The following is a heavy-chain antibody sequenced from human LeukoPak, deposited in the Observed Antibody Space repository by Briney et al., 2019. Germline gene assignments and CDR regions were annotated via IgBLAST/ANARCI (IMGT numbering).Heavy chain of an antibody. Sequence: AGGSLRLSCAATGFTFSSYTINWVRQAPGKGLEWVANIKQDGSEKYYVDSVKGRFTISRDNAKNSLYLQMNSLRAEDTAVYYCARAHLLYTSDHDAFDIWGQGTMVTVSS. CDR3: ARAHLLYTSDHDAFDI. CDR1: GFTFSSYT. D-gene: IGHD3-10*01. J-gene: IGHJ3*02. CDR2: IKQDGSEK. V-gene: IGHV3-7*01.